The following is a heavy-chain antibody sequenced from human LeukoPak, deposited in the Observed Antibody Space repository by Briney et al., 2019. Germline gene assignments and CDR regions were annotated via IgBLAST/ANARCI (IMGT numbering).Heavy chain of an antibody. CDR2: IYYSGST. D-gene: IGHD3-10*01. J-gene: IGHJ6*04. CDR1: GGSISSGGYY. CDR3: ARYYYGSGSYPDAYYYYGMDV. Sequence: SETLSLTRTVSGGSISSGGYYWSWIRQHPGQGLEWIGYIYYSGSTYYIPSLKSRVTISVDTSKNQFSLKLSFVTAADTAVYYCARYYYGSGSYPDAYYYYGMDVWGKGTTVTVSS. V-gene: IGHV4-31*03.